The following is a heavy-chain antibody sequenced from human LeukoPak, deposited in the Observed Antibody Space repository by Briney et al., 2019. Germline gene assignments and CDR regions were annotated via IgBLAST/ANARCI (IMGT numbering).Heavy chain of an antibody. J-gene: IGHJ4*02. Sequence: PPGGSLRLSCAASGFTFSSYEMNWVRQAPGKGLEWVSYISSSGDTRTYADSVKGRFTISRDNAKNLLYLEMKSLRAEDTAVYYCAREIVSAVAGNFDHWGQGTRVTVSS. CDR1: GFTFSSYE. CDR2: ISSSGDTR. CDR3: AREIVSAVAGNFDH. V-gene: IGHV3-48*03. D-gene: IGHD6-19*01.